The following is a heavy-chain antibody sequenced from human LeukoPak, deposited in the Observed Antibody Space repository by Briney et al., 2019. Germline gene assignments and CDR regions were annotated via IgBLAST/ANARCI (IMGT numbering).Heavy chain of an antibody. CDR2: INHSGST. Sequence: SETLSLTCAVYGGSFSGYYWSWIRQPPGKGLEWIGEINHSGSTNYNPSLKSRVTISVDTSKNQFSLKLSSVTAADTAVYYCARDPEIITMIVSPTGSYGMDVWGQGTTVTVSS. CDR3: ARDPEIITMIVSPTGSYGMDV. D-gene: IGHD3-22*01. J-gene: IGHJ6*02. V-gene: IGHV4-34*01. CDR1: GGSFSGYY.